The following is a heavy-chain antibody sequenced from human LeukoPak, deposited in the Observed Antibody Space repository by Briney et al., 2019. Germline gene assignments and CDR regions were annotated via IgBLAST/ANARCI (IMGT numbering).Heavy chain of an antibody. J-gene: IGHJ4*02. D-gene: IGHD5-12*01. CDR1: GGTFSRFP. CDR3: ARGRLAYGGYVD. CDR2: MNPNSGNT. Sequence: ASVKVSCKTSGGTFSRFPVSWVRQAPGQGLEWMGWMNPNSGNTGYAQKFQGRVTMTRNTSISTAYMELSSLRSEDTAVYYCARGRLAYGGYVDWGQGTLVTVSS. V-gene: IGHV1-8*01.